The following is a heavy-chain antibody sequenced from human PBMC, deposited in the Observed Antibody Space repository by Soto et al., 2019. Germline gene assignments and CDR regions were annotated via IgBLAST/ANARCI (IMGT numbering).Heavy chain of an antibody. CDR1: GGSISSYY. J-gene: IGHJ5*02. CDR2: IYYSGST. Sequence: QVQLQESGPGLVKPSETLSLTCTVSGGSISSYYWSWIRQPPGKGLEWIGYIYYSGSTNYNPSLKSRVTISVNTSKTQFPLKMSSVAAADTAVDSCAGGTLPVLFGGGGLFDPWGQGTLVTVSS. V-gene: IGHV4-59*01. D-gene: IGHD3-16*01. CDR3: AGGTLPVLFGGGGLFDP.